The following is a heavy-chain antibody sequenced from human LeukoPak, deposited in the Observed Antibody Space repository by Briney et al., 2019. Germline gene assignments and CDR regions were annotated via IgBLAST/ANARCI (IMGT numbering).Heavy chain of an antibody. CDR1: GYTFTSYG. V-gene: IGHV1-18*01. D-gene: IGHD1-26*01. CDR2: ISAYNGNT. Sequence: ASVKVSCKASGYTFTSYGISWVRQAPGQGLEWMGWISAYNGNTNYAQKLQGRVTMTTDTSTSTAYMELSSLRSEDTAVYYCATDRDGSYFFDYWGQGTLVTVSS. CDR3: ATDRDGSYFFDY. J-gene: IGHJ4*02.